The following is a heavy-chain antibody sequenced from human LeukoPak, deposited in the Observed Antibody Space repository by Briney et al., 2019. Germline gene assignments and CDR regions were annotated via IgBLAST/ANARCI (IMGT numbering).Heavy chain of an antibody. J-gene: IGHJ4*02. CDR1: GFAFSSSA. CDR3: ARLWFGEFDY. CDR2: INNVGSHI. Sequence: GGSLRLSCAASGFAFSSSAMNWVRQAPGKGLEWVSSINNVGSHIYYADSVKGRFTISRDNAKNSLYLQMNSLRAEDTAVYYCARLWFGEFDYWGQGTLVTVSS. D-gene: IGHD3-10*01. V-gene: IGHV3-21*01.